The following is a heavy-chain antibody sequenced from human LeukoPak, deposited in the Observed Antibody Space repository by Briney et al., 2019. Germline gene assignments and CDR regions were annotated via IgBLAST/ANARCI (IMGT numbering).Heavy chain of an antibody. CDR3: ARGVLTGYGEGLGALDI. CDR1: GGTFSSYA. J-gene: IGHJ3*02. D-gene: IGHD3-9*01. V-gene: IGHV1-69*04. CDR2: IIPILGIA. Sequence: GASVKVSCKASGGTFSSYAISWVRQAPGQGLEWMGRIIPILGIANYAQKFQGRVTITADKSTSTAYMELSSLRSEDTAVYYCARGVLTGYGEGLGALDIWGQGTMVTVSS.